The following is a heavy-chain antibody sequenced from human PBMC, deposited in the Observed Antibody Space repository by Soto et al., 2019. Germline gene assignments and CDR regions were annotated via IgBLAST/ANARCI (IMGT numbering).Heavy chain of an antibody. D-gene: IGHD3-22*01. Sequence: ASVKVSCKASGYTFTRYYMHWVRQAPGQGLEWMGIINPSGGSTTYAQKFQGRVTMTRDTSTSTVYMELSSLRSEDTAVYYCARIPYYYDSSGYYRGRFDPWGQGTLVTVSS. CDR3: ARIPYYYDSSGYYRGRFDP. J-gene: IGHJ5*02. V-gene: IGHV1-46*01. CDR2: INPSGGST. CDR1: GYTFTRYY.